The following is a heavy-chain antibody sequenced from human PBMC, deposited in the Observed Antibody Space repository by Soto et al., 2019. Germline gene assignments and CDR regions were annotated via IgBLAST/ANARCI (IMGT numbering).Heavy chain of an antibody. Sequence: PGGSLRLSCAASGFTFSNYVMTWVRQAPGKGLDWVSSLTGDGVTTNYADSVRGRFVISRDNSKTTVYLRMNSLRAEDTAVYYCAKGSSRDGYTWGQGTLVTVSS. V-gene: IGHV3-23*01. J-gene: IGHJ5*02. D-gene: IGHD5-12*01. CDR3: AKGSSRDGYT. CDR1: GFTFSNYV. CDR2: LTGDGVTT.